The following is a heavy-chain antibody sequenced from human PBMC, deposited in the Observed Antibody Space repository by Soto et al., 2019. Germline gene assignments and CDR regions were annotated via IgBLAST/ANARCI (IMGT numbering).Heavy chain of an antibody. CDR1: GFPFVSCA. CDR2: ISAGGTA. V-gene: IGHV3-23*01. J-gene: IGHJ4*02. Sequence: EVQLLESGGDLGQPGGSLRLACTASGFPFVSCAMNWVRQAPGKGLEWVSAISAGGTAFYADSVKGRFIISRDNSRDTVYLQMNSLSAEDTAVYFCAKAPFDIAARPSPIYYWGQGTLVTVSS. CDR3: AKAPFDIAARPSPIYY. D-gene: IGHD2-2*01.